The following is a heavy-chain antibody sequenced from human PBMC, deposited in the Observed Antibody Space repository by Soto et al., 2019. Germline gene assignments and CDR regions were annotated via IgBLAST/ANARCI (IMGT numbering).Heavy chain of an antibody. Sequence: EVLLLESGGGLVQPGGSLRLSCEASGFSFSSLAMNWVRQAPGKGLEWVSAIGDSGASTYYADSVKGRFTISRDNSRNTLYLQLNSLRAEDTVVYYCAKGVELDVWGNGTTVTVSS. CDR3: AKGVELDV. CDR2: IGDSGAST. J-gene: IGHJ6*04. D-gene: IGHD1-26*01. CDR1: GFSFSSLA. V-gene: IGHV3-23*01.